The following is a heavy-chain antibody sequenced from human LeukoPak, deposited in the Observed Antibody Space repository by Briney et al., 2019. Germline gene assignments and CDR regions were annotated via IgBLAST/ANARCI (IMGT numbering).Heavy chain of an antibody. V-gene: IGHV1-2*02. J-gene: IGHJ4*02. CDR1: GYTFTGYY. CDR3: ARAVQYYDFWSGHVDY. Sequence: ASVKVSCKASGYTFTGYYMHWVRQAPGQGLEWMGWINPNSGGTNYAQKFQGRVTMTRDTSISTAYMELSRLRSDDTAVYYCARAVQYYDFWSGHVDYWGRGTLVTVSS. CDR2: INPNSGGT. D-gene: IGHD3-3*01.